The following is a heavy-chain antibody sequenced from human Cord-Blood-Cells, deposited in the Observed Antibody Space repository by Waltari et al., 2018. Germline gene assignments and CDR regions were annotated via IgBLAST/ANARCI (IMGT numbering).Heavy chain of an antibody. CDR1: GGTLSSYA. CDR3: AGNRDWNYYYYGMDV. V-gene: IGHV1-69*01. D-gene: IGHD1-1*01. Sequence: QVKLVQSGAEVKKPGSSVKVSCKASGGTLSSYAITCERSAPGQGLDWLGGIIPILGTANYAQKFQGRVTITADESTSTAYMELSSLRSEDTAVYYCAGNRDWNYYYYGMDVWGQGTTVTVSS. J-gene: IGHJ6*02. CDR2: IIPILGTA.